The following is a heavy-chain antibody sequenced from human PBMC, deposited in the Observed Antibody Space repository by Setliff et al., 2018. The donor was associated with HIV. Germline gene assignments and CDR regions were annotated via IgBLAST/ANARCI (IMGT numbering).Heavy chain of an antibody. CDR1: GFTVTGNY. J-gene: IGHJ6*03. Sequence: PGGSLRLSCAASGFTVTGNYMSWVRQAPGKGLDWVSVFYSGGSTYYTDSVKGRFTISRDNSKNTLYLQMNTLRAEDTAVYYCARVQYYDSKGGYYMDVWGKGTTVTVSS. V-gene: IGHV3-53*01. D-gene: IGHD3-22*01. CDR2: FYSGGST. CDR3: ARVQYYDSKGGYYMDV.